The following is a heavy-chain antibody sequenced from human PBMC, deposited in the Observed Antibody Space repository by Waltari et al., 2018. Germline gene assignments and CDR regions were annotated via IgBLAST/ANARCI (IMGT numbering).Heavy chain of an antibody. Sequence: QVQLQESGPGLVKPSETLSLICPVSGYSLTSGYKWGWIRQSPGKGLEWIGNIYHTGSTYYNPSLASRATLSVDTSKNQFSLMVTSVTAADTAVYYCARDSGSLFAFDFWGQGTMVTVSS. V-gene: IGHV4-38-2*02. CDR3: ARDSGSLFAFDF. CDR1: GYSLTSGYK. CDR2: IYHTGST. D-gene: IGHD6-19*01. J-gene: IGHJ3*01.